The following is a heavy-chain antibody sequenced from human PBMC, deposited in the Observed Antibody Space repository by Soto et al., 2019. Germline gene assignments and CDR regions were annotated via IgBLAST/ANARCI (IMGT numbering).Heavy chain of an antibody. Sequence: QVQLVQSGAELKKPGASVKVACKASGYKFTTYFIHWVRQAPGQGLEWMGMIHPSGDTGYAQKFRDRVNMTIDTSTTTAYMELRNLTSEDTAVYFSVRGYCTTSPCSGDFQFWGQGTLVTVSS. CDR3: VRGYCTTSPCSGDFQF. CDR1: GYKFTTYF. CDR2: IHPSGDT. V-gene: IGHV1-46*01. J-gene: IGHJ1*01. D-gene: IGHD2-15*01.